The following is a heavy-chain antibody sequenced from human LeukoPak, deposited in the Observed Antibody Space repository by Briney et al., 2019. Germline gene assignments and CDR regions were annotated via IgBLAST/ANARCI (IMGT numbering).Heavy chain of an antibody. CDR3: TKGDYGGNSAHFQH. D-gene: IGHD4-23*01. CDR1: GFTFNTYS. CDR2: ISYSSNYI. Sequence: GGSLRLSCAASGFTFNTYSMNWVRQAPGKGLEWVSSISYSSNYIYYADSVKGRFTISRDNAKNSLYLQMNSLRAEDTAVYYCTKGDYGGNSAHFQHWGQGTLVTVSS. V-gene: IGHV3-21*01. J-gene: IGHJ1*01.